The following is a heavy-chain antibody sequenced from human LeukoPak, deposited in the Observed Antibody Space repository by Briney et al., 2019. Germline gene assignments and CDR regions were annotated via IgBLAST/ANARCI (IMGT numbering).Heavy chain of an antibody. Sequence: GGSLRLSCAASGFTFSSYWMSWVRQAPGKGLEWVANIKQDGSEKYYVDSVKGRYTISRDNAKNSLYLQMNSLRAEDTAVYYCARVAKVVVAATPWFDPWGQGTLVTVSS. V-gene: IGHV3-7*01. D-gene: IGHD2-15*01. CDR1: GFTFSSYW. CDR3: ARVAKVVVAATPWFDP. CDR2: IKQDGSEK. J-gene: IGHJ5*02.